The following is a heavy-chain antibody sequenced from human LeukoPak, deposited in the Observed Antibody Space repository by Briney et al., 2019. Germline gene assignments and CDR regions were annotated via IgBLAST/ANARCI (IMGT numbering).Heavy chain of an antibody. CDR2: VGTYEGKT. D-gene: IGHD3-22*01. CDR1: GYIFTDYA. CDR3: AKLMDNNYDGSAFDY. V-gene: IGHV1-18*01. J-gene: IGHJ4*02. Sequence: GASVKVSCKTSGYIFTDYAIVGVRQAPGQGLKWIGWVGTYEGKTNYAQEVQDRVTMTTDTSASTAYVELRSLTSDDTALYYCAKLMDNNYDGSAFDYWGQGTLVTVSS.